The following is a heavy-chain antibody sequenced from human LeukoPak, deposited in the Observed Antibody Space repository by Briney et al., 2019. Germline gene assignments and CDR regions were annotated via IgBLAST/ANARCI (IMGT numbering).Heavy chain of an antibody. D-gene: IGHD2-15*01. CDR3: ATRLGYCSGGSCYGRYWYFDL. CDR2: IYYSGST. V-gene: IGHV4-59*08. CDR1: GGSISSYY. Sequence: SETLSLTCTVSGGSISSYYWSWIRQPPGKGLEWIGYIYYSGSTNYNPSLKSRVTISVDTSKNQFSLKLSSVTAADTAVYYCATRLGYCSGGSCYGRYWYFDLWGRGTLVTVPS. J-gene: IGHJ2*01.